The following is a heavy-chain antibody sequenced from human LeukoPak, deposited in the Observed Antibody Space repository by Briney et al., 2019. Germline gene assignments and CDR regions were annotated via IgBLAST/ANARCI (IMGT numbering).Heavy chain of an antibody. CDR1: GFVFNSHG. Sequence: GGSLRLSCAASGFVFNSHGMTWVRQAPGKGPEWVSAISGRSGSTYYTDSVRGRFTISRDNSKNTVYLQMNSLRVEETAVYYCAKLGGLAAAGRLDSWGRGTLVTVSS. D-gene: IGHD6-13*01. CDR2: ISGRSGST. V-gene: IGHV3-23*01. J-gene: IGHJ4*02. CDR3: AKLGGLAAAGRLDS.